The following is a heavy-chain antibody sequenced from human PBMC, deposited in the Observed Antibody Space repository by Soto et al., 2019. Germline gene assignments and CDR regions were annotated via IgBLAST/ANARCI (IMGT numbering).Heavy chain of an antibody. CDR1: GYTFTNYA. V-gene: IGHV1-18*01. CDR3: AREGVLPYYGMDV. Sequence: ASVKVSCKASGYTFTNYAMHCVRQAPGQRLEWMGWINAYNGNTNYAQKLQGRVTMTTDTSTSTAYMELRSLRSDDTAVYYCAREGVLPYYGMDVWGQGTTVTVSS. D-gene: IGHD2-8*01. CDR2: INAYNGNT. J-gene: IGHJ6*02.